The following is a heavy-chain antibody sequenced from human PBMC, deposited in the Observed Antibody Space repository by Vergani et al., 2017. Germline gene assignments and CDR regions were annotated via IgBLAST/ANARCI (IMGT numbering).Heavy chain of an antibody. Sequence: QVQLQESGPGLVKPSQTLSLTCTVSGGSISSGSYYWSWIRQPAGKGLEWIGYIYYSGSTYYNPSLKSRVTISVDTSKNQFSLKLSSVTAADTAVYYCARGYYDYVWGSYRQGAFDYWGQGTLVTVSS. J-gene: IGHJ4*02. D-gene: IGHD3-16*02. CDR1: GGSISSGSYY. V-gene: IGHV4-31*03. CDR2: IYYSGST. CDR3: ARGYYDYVWGSYRQGAFDY.